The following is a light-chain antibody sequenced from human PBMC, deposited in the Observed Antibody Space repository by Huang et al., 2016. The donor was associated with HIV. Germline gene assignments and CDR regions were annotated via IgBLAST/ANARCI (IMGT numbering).Light chain of an antibody. J-gene: IGKJ1*01. Sequence: DIQMTQSPSTLSASVGDRVTITCRAKQSISDYLAVYQQKPGEAPKLLIYKASSLEGGVPPRFSGSGSGTEVTLTISSLQADDVATYYCQQYNNYPWTFGQGTLVEIK. CDR2: KAS. CDR3: QQYNNYPWT. CDR1: QSISDY. V-gene: IGKV1-5*03.